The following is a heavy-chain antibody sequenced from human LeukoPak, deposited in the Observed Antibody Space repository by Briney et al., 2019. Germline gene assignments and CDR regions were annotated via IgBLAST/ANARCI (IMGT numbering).Heavy chain of an antibody. J-gene: IGHJ5*02. CDR2: INHSGST. CDR3: ARDQGGGYYWFDP. CDR1: GGSFSGYY. D-gene: IGHD5-12*01. V-gene: IGHV4-34*01. Sequence: SETLSLTCVVYGGSFSGYYWSWIRQPPGKGLEWIGEINHSGSTNYNPSLKSRVTISVDTSKSQFSLKLTSVTAADTAVYYCARDQGGGYYWFDPWGQGTLVTVSS.